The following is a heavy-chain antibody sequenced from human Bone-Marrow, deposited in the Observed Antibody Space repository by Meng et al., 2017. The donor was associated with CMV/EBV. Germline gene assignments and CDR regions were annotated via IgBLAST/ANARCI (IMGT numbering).Heavy chain of an antibody. CDR1: GGSFSGYY. Sequence: SETLSLTCAVYGGSFSGYYWSWIRQPPGKGLEWIGEINHSGSTNYNPSPKSRVTISVDTSKNQFSLKLSSVTAADTAVYYCARLLYYYGMDVWGQGTTVTVSS. CDR3: ARLLYYYGMDV. V-gene: IGHV4-34*01. CDR2: INHSGST. J-gene: IGHJ6*02.